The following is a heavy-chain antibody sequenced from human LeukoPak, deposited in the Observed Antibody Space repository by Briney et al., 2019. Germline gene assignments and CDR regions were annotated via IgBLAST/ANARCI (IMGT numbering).Heavy chain of an antibody. V-gene: IGHV1-2*04. D-gene: IGHD5-18*01. Sequence: ASVKVSCKASGYTFTGYYMHWVRQAPGQGLEWMGGINPNSGGTNYAQKFQGWVTMTRDTSISTAYMELSRLRSDDAAVYYCARALGYSYGVSLDYWGQGTLVTVSS. J-gene: IGHJ4*02. CDR1: GYTFTGYY. CDR3: ARALGYSYGVSLDY. CDR2: INPNSGGT.